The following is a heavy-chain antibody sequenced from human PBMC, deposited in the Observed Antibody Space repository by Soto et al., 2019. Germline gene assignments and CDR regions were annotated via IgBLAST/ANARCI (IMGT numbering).Heavy chain of an antibody. CDR3: ARGILTGHFDY. J-gene: IGHJ4*02. D-gene: IGHD3-9*01. Sequence: GASVKVSCKASGYTFTSYGMSWVRQAPGQGLEWMGWIIANNGNTNYAQKFQGRVTITADESTSTAYMELSSLRSEDTAVYYCARGILTGHFDYWGQGTLVTVSS. CDR1: GYTFTSYG. V-gene: IGHV1-18*01. CDR2: IIANNGNT.